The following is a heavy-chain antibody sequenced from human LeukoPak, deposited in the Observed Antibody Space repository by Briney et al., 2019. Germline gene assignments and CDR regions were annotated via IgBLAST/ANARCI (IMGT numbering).Heavy chain of an antibody. CDR3: AKGAVESLDYYFYMEV. CDR1: GFTFNTYA. Sequence: GGSLRLSCTPSGFTFNTYAMNWVRQAPGKGLEWVSAIRGSGGSTYTADSVKGRFIISRDNSKNMLYIQMNSLRAEDTAVYYCAKGAVESLDYYFYMEVWGKGTTVTVSS. CDR2: IRGSGGST. J-gene: IGHJ6*03. D-gene: IGHD1-1*01. V-gene: IGHV3-23*01.